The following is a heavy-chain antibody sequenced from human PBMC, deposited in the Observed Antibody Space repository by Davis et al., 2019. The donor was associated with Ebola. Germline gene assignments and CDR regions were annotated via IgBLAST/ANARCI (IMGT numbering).Heavy chain of an antibody. J-gene: IGHJ4*02. D-gene: IGHD6-19*01. CDR1: GFTVSSNY. CDR3: AKNIGHSSGWYGDY. V-gene: IGHV3-53*05. Sequence: GGSLRLSCAASGFTVSSNYMSWVRQAPGKGLEWVSVIYNAGNTYYADSVKGRFTISRDNSKNTLYLQMNSLRAEDTAVYYCAKNIGHSSGWYGDYWGQGTLVTVSS. CDR2: IYNAGNT.